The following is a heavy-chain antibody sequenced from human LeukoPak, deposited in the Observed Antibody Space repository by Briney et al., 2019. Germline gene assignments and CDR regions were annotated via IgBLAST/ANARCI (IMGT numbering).Heavy chain of an antibody. Sequence: PSQTLSLTCTVSGGSISSSSYYWGWIRQPPGKGLEWIGSIYYSGSTYYNPSLKSRVTISVDTSKNQFSLKLSSVTAADTAVYYCARLPYYYDSSGYYFFDYWGQGTLVTVSS. D-gene: IGHD3-22*01. CDR3: ARLPYYYDSSGYYFFDY. V-gene: IGHV4-39*01. J-gene: IGHJ4*02. CDR1: GGSISSSSYY. CDR2: IYYSGST.